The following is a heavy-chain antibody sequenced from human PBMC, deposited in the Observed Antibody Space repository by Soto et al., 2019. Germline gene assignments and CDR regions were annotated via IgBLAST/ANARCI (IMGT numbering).Heavy chain of an antibody. Sequence: EVQLLESGGGLVQPGGSLRLSCAASGFTFSSYAMTWVRQAPGKGLEWVSGIGNSGGSTYYAASVKGRFTICRDNSKNTLYLQMNSLRAEDTAIYYCAKEGASAVFYFFDYWGQGTLVTVSS. CDR2: IGNSGGST. D-gene: IGHD6-13*01. J-gene: IGHJ4*02. V-gene: IGHV3-23*01. CDR3: AKEGASAVFYFFDY. CDR1: GFTFSSYA.